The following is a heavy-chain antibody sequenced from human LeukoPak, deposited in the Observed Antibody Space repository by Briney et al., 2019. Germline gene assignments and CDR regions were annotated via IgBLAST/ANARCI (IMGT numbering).Heavy chain of an antibody. CDR2: INPSGGST. CDR3: ARVLIAARYFDY. CDR1: EYTLTSYY. D-gene: IGHD6-6*01. V-gene: IGHV1-46*01. Sequence: ASVKVSCKASEYTLTSYYLHWVRQAPGQGLEWMAIINPSGGSTSHAQKFQGRVTMTRDTSASTVYMELSSLRSEDTAVYYCARVLIAARYFDYWGQGTLVTVSS. J-gene: IGHJ4*02.